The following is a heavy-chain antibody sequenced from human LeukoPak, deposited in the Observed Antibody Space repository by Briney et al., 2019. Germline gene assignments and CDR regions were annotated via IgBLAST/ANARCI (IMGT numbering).Heavy chain of an antibody. Sequence: ASVKVSCKASGYTFTSYGISWVRQAPGQGLEWMGWISAYNGNTNYAQKLQGRVTMTEDTSTDTAYTELSSLRSEDTAVYYCATPGRSTGFDYWGQGTLVTVSS. CDR3: ATPGRSTGFDY. D-gene: IGHD3-10*01. CDR2: ISAYNGNT. J-gene: IGHJ4*02. V-gene: IGHV1-18*01. CDR1: GYTFTSYG.